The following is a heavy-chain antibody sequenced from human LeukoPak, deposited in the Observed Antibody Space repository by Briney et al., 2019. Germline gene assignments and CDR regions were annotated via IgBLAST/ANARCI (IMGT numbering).Heavy chain of an antibody. D-gene: IGHD6-13*01. CDR1: GGTFSSYA. V-gene: IGHV1-69*13. CDR3: ARDVRIAAAGTNWFDP. CDR2: IIPIFGTA. J-gene: IGHJ5*02. Sequence: SVKVSCKASGGTFSSYAISWVRQAPGQGLEWMGGIIPIFGTANYAQKFQGRVTITADESTSTAYMELSCLRSEDTAVYYCARDVRIAAAGTNWFDPWGQGTLVTVSS.